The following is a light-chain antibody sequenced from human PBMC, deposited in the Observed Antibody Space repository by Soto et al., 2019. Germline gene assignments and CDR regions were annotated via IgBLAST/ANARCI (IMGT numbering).Light chain of an antibody. Sequence: DIQMTQSPSTLSASVGDRVAITCRASQSINNLLAWYQQKPGKAPKLLIYKASSLESGVPSRFSGNGSGTEFTLTISSPQPDDFATYYCQQYSSYSPFGGGTKVEIK. V-gene: IGKV1-5*03. J-gene: IGKJ4*02. CDR1: QSINNL. CDR2: KAS. CDR3: QQYSSYSP.